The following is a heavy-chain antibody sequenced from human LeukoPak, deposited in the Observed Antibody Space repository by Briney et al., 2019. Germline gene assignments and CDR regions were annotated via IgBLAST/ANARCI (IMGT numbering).Heavy chain of an antibody. CDR3: ATGGYYYYFGMDV. V-gene: IGHV3-23*01. CDR2: ISGSDGST. CDR1: GLTFSSYG. J-gene: IGHJ6*02. Sequence: GGSLRLSCAAFGLTFSSYGMSWVRQAPGKGLDWVSTISGSDGSTYFADSVKGRFTISRDNSKNTLYLQMNSLRAEDTAVYYCATGGYYYYFGMDVWGQGTT.